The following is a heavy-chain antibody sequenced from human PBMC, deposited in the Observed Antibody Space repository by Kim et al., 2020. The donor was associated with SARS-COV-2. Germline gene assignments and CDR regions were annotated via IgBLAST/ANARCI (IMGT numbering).Heavy chain of an antibody. CDR1: GGTFSSYA. CDR3: ARGEWELRSFGGGEYYYYYGMDV. Sequence: SVKVSCKASGGTFSSYAISWVRQAPGQGLEWMGGIIPIFGTANYAQKFQGRVTITADESTSTAYMELSSLRSEDTAVYYCARGEWELRSFGGGEYYYYYGMDVWGQGTTVTVSS. CDR2: IIPIFGTA. V-gene: IGHV1-69*13. J-gene: IGHJ6*02. D-gene: IGHD1-26*01.